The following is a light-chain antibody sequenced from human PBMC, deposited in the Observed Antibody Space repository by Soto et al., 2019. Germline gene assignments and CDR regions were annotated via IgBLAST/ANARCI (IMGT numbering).Light chain of an antibody. J-gene: IGKJ1*01. Sequence: EIVLTQSPGTLSLSPGERATLSCRASQSVSSSYLAWYQQKPGQAPRLLIYGASSRATGIPDRVSGRGSGTDFTLTISRLEPEGLAVYYCQQYGSSLWTFGQVPKVEIK. CDR2: GAS. CDR3: QQYGSSLWT. CDR1: QSVSSSY. V-gene: IGKV3-20*01.